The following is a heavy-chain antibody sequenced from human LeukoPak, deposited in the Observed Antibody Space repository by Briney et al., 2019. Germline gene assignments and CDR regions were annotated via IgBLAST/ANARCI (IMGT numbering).Heavy chain of an antibody. Sequence: PSETLSLTCAAYGGSFSGYYWSWIRQPPGKGLEWIGEINHSGSTNYNPSLKSRVTISVDTSKNKFSLKLSSVTAADTAVYYCARKGRLGCSSTSCYFRPQYNSFDPWGQGTLVTVSS. V-gene: IGHV4-34*01. CDR3: ARKGRLGCSSTSCYFRPQYNSFDP. D-gene: IGHD2-2*01. CDR1: GGSFSGYY. J-gene: IGHJ5*02. CDR2: INHSGST.